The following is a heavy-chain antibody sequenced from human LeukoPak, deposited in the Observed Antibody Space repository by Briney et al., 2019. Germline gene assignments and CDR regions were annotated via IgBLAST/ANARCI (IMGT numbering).Heavy chain of an antibody. CDR3: ARRGAARRYDGMDV. CDR2: INYSGST. Sequence: SETLSLTCTVSGGFISSYYWSWIRQPPGKGLEWIAYINYSGSTIYNPSLKSRVTISLDTSKNQFSLKLRSMTDADTAVYYCARRGAARRYDGMDVWGQGTTVTVSS. J-gene: IGHJ6*02. D-gene: IGHD6-6*01. CDR1: GGFISSYY. V-gene: IGHV4-59*08.